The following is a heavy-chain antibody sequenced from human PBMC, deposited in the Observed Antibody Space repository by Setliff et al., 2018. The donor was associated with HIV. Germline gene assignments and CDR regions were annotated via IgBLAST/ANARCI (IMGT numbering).Heavy chain of an antibody. CDR3: ARGRKKTLAVSGTRYFDF. V-gene: IGHV4-4*02. J-gene: IGHJ4*02. CDR1: GGSISSSNW. Sequence: SETLSLTCAVSGGSISSSNWWSWVRQPPGKGLEWIGHIYTSGSTKYNPSLKGRVTISVDTSKNQFSLKLTSVTAADMGVYYCARGRKKTLAVSGTRYFDFWGQGTLVTVSS. CDR2: IYTSGST. D-gene: IGHD6-19*01.